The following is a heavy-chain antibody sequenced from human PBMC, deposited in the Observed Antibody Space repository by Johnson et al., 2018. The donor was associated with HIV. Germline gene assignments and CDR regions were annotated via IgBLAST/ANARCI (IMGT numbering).Heavy chain of an antibody. CDR1: GFTFSNAW. CDR3: ARMTTTVGHHDGFDI. V-gene: IGHV3-11*04. CDR2: ISSSGSTI. D-gene: IGHD4-23*01. Sequence: QVQLVESGGGLVKPGGSLRLSCAASGFTFSNAWMSWVRQAPGKGLEWVSYISSSGSTIYYADSVKGRFTISRDNAKNSLYLQMNSLRAEATAVYYCARMTTTVGHHDGFDIGGQGTVVTVSS. J-gene: IGHJ3*02.